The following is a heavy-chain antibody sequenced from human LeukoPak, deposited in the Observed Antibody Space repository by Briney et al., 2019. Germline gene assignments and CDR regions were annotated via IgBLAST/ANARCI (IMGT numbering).Heavy chain of an antibody. D-gene: IGHD2-2*01. CDR2: IYSGGST. CDR1: GFTVSSNY. CDR3: ARGTALTRYYYYYGMDV. J-gene: IGHJ6*02. Sequence: GGSLRLSCAASGFTVSSNYMSWVRQAPGKGLEWVSVIYSGGSTYYADSVKGRFTISRDNSKNTLYLQTNSLRAEDTAVYYCARGTALTRYYYYYGMDVWGQGTTVTVSS. V-gene: IGHV3-53*01.